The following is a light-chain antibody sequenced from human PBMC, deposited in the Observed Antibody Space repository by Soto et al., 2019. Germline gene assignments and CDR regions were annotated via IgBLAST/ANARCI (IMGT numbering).Light chain of an antibody. CDR3: QHYNIWPHMLA. V-gene: IGKV3-15*01. J-gene: IGKJ4*01. CDR1: QSVSSN. Sequence: DIVLTQSPATLSASPGKRATLSCRASQSVSSNLAWYQQKPGQAPRLLIYDTSTRATDIPARFSGSGSGTEFTLTISSLKSEDFAVYYCQHYNIWPHMLAFGGGTKVEI. CDR2: DTS.